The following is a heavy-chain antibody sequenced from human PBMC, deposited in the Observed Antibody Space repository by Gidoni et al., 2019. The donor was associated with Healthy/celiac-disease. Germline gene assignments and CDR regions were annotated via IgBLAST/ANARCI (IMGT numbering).Heavy chain of an antibody. Sequence: EVQLVESGGGLVQPGGSLRRSCDASGFPFNSYSMNWVRQAPGKGLEWVSYISSSSSTIYYADSVNGRFTISRDNAKNSLYLQMNSLRAEDTAVYYCARDPIIYCSGGSCYSRSLDYWGQGTLVTVSS. CDR1: GFPFNSYS. CDR2: ISSSSSTI. J-gene: IGHJ4*01. V-gene: IGHV3-48*01. D-gene: IGHD2-15*01. CDR3: ARDPIIYCSGGSCYSRSLDY.